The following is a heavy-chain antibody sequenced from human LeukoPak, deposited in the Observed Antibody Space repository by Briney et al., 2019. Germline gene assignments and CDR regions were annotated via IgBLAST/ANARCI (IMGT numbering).Heavy chain of an antibody. CDR1: GGSISSYY. CDR3: ARNVAPIDY. V-gene: IGHV4-59*01. D-gene: IGHD1-1*01. CDR2: IYYSGST. J-gene: IGHJ4*02. Sequence: SETLSLTCTVSGGSISSYYWSWIRLPPGKGLEWIGYIYYSGSTNYNPSLKSRVTISVDTSKNQFSLKLSSVTAADTAVYYCARNVAPIDYWGQGTLVTVSS.